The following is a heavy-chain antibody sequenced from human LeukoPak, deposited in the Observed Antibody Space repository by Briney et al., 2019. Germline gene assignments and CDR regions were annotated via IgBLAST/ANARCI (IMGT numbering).Heavy chain of an antibody. J-gene: IGHJ6*02. D-gene: IGHD3-9*01. CDR3: ARHSQNTNTYYDILTGPKYGMDV. Sequence: SSETLSLTCTVSGGFISSYYWSWIRQPPGKGLEWIGYIYYSGSTNYNPSLKSRVTISVDTSKNQFSLKLSSVTAADTAVYYCARHSQNTNTYYDILTGPKYGMDVWGQGTTVTVSS. V-gene: IGHV4-59*08. CDR2: IYYSGST. CDR1: GGFISSYY.